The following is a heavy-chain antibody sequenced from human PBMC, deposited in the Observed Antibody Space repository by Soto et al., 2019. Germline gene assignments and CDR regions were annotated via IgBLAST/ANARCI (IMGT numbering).Heavy chain of an antibody. CDR1: GYTLTNYG. CDR2: ISAYNGHA. Sequence: QVQLVQSGGEVKNPGASVKVSCKAFGYTLTNYGISWVRQAPGQGLEWMGWISAYNGHANYAQKFQGRVRLTTDRTTNTAYMELRSLGSDVTAEYYCAREGYCSSSMCYGGYYYMDVWGKGTTVTVS. CDR3: AREGYCSSSMCYGGYYYMDV. D-gene: IGHD2-2*01. V-gene: IGHV1-18*01. J-gene: IGHJ6*03.